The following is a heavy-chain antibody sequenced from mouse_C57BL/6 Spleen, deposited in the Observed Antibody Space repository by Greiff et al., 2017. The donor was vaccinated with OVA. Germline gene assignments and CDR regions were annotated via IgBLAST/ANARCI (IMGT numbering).Heavy chain of an antibody. D-gene: IGHD2-4*01. V-gene: IGHV5-4*01. CDR1: GFTFSSYA. CDR3: ASFYYDYGFDY. CDR2: ISDGGSYT. Sequence: EVQLVESGGGLVKPGGSLKLSCAASGFTFSSYAMSWVRQTPEKRLEWVATISDGGSYTYYPDNVKGRFTISRDNAKNHLYLQMSHLKSEDTAMYYCASFYYDYGFDYWGQGTTLTVSS. J-gene: IGHJ2*01.